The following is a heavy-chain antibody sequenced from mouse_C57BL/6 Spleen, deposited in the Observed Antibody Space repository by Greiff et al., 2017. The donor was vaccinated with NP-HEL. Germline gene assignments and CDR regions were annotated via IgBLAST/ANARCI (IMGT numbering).Heavy chain of an antibody. CDR1: GYSFTDYN. D-gene: IGHD2-12*01. J-gene: IGHJ4*01. Sequence: VQLKQSGPELVKPGASVKISCKASGYSFTDYNMNWVKQSNGKSLEWIGVINPNYGTTSYNQKFKGKATLTVDNTSSTAYMQLNSLTTEESAVYYCGRGGYSPYYAMDYWGQGTSVTVSS. CDR3: GRGGYSPYYAMDY. CDR2: INPNYGTT. V-gene: IGHV1-39*01.